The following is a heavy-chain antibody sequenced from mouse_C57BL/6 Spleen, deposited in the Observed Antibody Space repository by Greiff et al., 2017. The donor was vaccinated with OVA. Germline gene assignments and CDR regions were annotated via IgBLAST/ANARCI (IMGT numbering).Heavy chain of an antibody. Sequence: QVQLQQPGAELVKPGASVTMSCKASGYTFTSYWITWVKQRPGQGLEWIGDIYPGSGSTNYNEKFKSKATLTVDTSSSTAYMQLSSLTSEDSAVYYCARGALAYYSNYDFAYWGQGTLVTVSA. D-gene: IGHD2-5*01. V-gene: IGHV1-55*01. CDR2: IYPGSGST. J-gene: IGHJ3*01. CDR1: GYTFTSYW. CDR3: ARGALAYYSNYDFAY.